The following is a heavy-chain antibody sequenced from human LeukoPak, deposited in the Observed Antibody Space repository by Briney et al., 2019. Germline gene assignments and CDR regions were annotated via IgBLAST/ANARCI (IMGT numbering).Heavy chain of an antibody. D-gene: IGHD3-9*01. CDR2: INPNSGGT. CDR1: GYTFTGYY. Sequence: ASVKVSCKASGYTFTGYYMHWVRQAPGQGLEWMGWINPNSGGTNYAQKFQGRVTMTRDTSISTAYMELSRLRSDDTAVYYCARALRYFDWLPVSSDYFDYWGQGTLVTVSS. J-gene: IGHJ4*02. CDR3: ARALRYFDWLPVSSDYFDY. V-gene: IGHV1-2*02.